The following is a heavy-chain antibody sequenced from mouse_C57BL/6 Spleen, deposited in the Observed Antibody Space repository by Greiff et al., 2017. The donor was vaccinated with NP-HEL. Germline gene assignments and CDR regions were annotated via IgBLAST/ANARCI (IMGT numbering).Heavy chain of an antibody. J-gene: IGHJ4*01. D-gene: IGHD6-1*01. Sequence: QVQLQQPGAELVKPGASVKLSCKASGYTFTSYWMQWVKQRPGQGFEWIGEIDPSDSYTNYNQKFKGKATLTVDTSSSTAYMQLSSLTSEDSAVYYCARGQPSWGYYAMDYWGQGTSVTVSS. CDR3: ARGQPSWGYYAMDY. CDR2: IDPSDSYT. V-gene: IGHV1-50*01. CDR1: GYTFTSYW.